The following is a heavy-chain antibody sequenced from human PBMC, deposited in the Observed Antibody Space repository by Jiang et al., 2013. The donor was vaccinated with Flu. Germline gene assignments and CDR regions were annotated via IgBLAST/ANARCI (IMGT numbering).Heavy chain of an antibody. J-gene: IGHJ4*02. Sequence: SGSGLVKPSETLSLTCTVSGGSISSYYWSWIRQPPGKGLEWIGYIYYSGSTNYNPSLKSRVTISVDTSKNQFSLKLSSVTAADTAVYYCARFLDHEKLGIYFDYWGQGTLGHRLL. CDR3: ARFLDHEKLGIYFDY. V-gene: IGHV4-59*01. CDR1: GGSISSYY. D-gene: IGHD7-27*01. CDR2: IYYSGST.